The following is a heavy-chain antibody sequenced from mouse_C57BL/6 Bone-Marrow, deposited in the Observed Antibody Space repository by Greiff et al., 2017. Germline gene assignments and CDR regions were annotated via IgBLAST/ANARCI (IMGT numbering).Heavy chain of an antibody. J-gene: IGHJ3*01. CDR1: GYTFTSYW. D-gene: IGHD3-2*02. CDR3: ARDSSGLAWFAY. CDR2: IDPSDSYT. Sequence: QVQLQQPGAELVRPGTSVKLSCKASGYTFTSYWMHWVKQRPGQGLEWIGVIDPSDSYTNYNQKFKGKATLTVDTSSSPAYMQLSVLTSEDSAVYYCARDSSGLAWFAYWGQGTLVTVSA. V-gene: IGHV1-59*01.